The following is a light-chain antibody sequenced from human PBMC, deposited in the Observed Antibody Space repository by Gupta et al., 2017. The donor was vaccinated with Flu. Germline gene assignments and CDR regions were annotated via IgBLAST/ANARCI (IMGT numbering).Light chain of an antibody. J-gene: IGKJ4*01. CDR1: QSVGSY. Sequence: IVLTQSPATLSLSPGERATLSCRASQSVGSYLAWYQQKPGQAPRLLIHDASNRATGIPDRFSAFGSGTDFTLTISSLEPEDFAVYYCQQRSNWPPLTFGGGTKVEIK. CDR3: QQRSNWPPLT. V-gene: IGKV3-11*01. CDR2: DAS.